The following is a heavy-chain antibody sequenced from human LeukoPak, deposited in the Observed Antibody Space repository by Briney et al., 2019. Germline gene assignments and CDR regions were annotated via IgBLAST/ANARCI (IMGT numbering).Heavy chain of an antibody. Sequence: GGSLRLSCAASGFTFRSYAMSWVRQAPGKGLEWVLAVSGSGTSTYYADSVKGRFTISRDNSKNTLYLQMNSLRAEDTAVYYCEGTYYYDSSDDYWGQGTLVTVSS. CDR3: EGTYYYDSSDDY. V-gene: IGHV3-23*01. D-gene: IGHD3-22*01. J-gene: IGHJ4*02. CDR1: GFTFRSYA. CDR2: VSGSGTST.